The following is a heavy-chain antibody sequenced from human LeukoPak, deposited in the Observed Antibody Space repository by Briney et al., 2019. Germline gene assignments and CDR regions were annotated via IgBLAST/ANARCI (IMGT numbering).Heavy chain of an antibody. V-gene: IGHV3-30*02. D-gene: IGHD4-17*01. J-gene: IGHJ4*02. CDR1: GFTFSSYG. CDR2: IRYDGSNK. Sequence: GGSLRLSCAASGFTFSSYGMHWVRQAPGKGLEWVAFIRYDGSNKYYADSVKVRFTISRDNSKNTLYLQMNSLRAEDTAVYYCANSGGDYGEYYFDYWGQGTLVTASS. CDR3: ANSGGDYGEYYFDY.